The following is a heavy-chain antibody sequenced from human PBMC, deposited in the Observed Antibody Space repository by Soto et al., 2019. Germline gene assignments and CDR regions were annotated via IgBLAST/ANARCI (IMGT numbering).Heavy chain of an antibody. V-gene: IGHV4-34*01. CDR3: ARGGIQLWLRPFDY. CDR1: GGSLSGYY. Sequence: SETLSLTCAVYGGSLSGYYWSWIRQPPGKGLEWIGEINHSGSTNYNPSLKSRVTISVDTSKNQFSLKLSSVTAADTAVYYCARGGIQLWLRPFDYWGQGTLVTVSS. CDR2: INHSGST. D-gene: IGHD5-18*01. J-gene: IGHJ4*02.